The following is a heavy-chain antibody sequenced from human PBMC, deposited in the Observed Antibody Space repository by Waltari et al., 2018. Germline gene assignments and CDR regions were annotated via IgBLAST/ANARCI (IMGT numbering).Heavy chain of an antibody. CDR1: GGSFSGYY. CDR2: LHHSGST. CDR3: ARSARYCSGGSCYTYYYYMDV. J-gene: IGHJ6*03. Sequence: QVQLQQWGAGLLKPSETLSLTCAVYGGSFSGYYGSWIRQPPGKGREWIGELHHSGSTHSNPALKSRVTISVDPAKNQFSLKLSSVTAADAAVYYCARSARYCSGGSCYTYYYYMDVWGKGTTVTVSS. V-gene: IGHV4-34*01. D-gene: IGHD2-15*01.